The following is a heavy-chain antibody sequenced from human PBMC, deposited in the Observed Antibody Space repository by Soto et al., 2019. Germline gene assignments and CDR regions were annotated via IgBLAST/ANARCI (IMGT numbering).Heavy chain of an antibody. D-gene: IGHD3-10*01. J-gene: IGHJ6*04. Sequence: SETLSLTCTVSGGSISSSSYYWGWIRQPPGKGLEWIGSIYYSGSTYYNPSLKGRVTISVDTSKNQFSLKLSSVTAADTAVYYCARHSSLWFGGVPAVGDVWGKGTTVTVSS. CDR2: IYYSGST. V-gene: IGHV4-39*01. CDR1: GGSISSSSYY. CDR3: ARHSSLWFGGVPAVGDV.